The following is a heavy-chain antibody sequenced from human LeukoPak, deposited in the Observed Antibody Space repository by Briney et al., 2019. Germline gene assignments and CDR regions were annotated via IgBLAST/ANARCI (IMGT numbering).Heavy chain of an antibody. J-gene: IGHJ4*02. CDR3: ARDSYYYDSSGYYYYFDY. Sequence: PSETLSLTCTVSGGSISSGSYYCSWIRQPAGKGLEWIGRIYTSGSTNYNPSLKSRVTISVDTSKNQFSLKLSSVTAADTAVYYCARDSYYYDSSGYYYYFDYWGQGTLVTVSS. D-gene: IGHD3-22*01. V-gene: IGHV4-61*02. CDR2: IYTSGST. CDR1: GGSISSGSYY.